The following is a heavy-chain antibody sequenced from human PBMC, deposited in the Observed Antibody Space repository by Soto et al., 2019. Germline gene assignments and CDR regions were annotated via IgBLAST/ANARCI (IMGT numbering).Heavy chain of an antibody. CDR3: AKAAGSDYYPVDY. J-gene: IGHJ4*02. CDR1: GFTFSSYA. V-gene: IGHV3-23*01. CDR2: ISVSGGST. Sequence: GGSLSLSCAASGFTFSSYAMSWFRQAPGKGLEWVSSISVSGGSTYYADSVKGRFAISRDNSKSTLFLHMNSLRAEATAVYYCAKAAGSDYYPVDYWGQGTLVTVSS. D-gene: IGHD3-22*01.